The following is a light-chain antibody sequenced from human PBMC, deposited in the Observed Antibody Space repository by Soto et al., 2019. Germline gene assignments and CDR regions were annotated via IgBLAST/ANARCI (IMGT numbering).Light chain of an antibody. V-gene: IGLV1-44*01. J-gene: IGLJ3*02. CDR1: SSNIGINP. CDR3: AAWDDSLKGWV. Sequence: QLVLTQPPSASGTPGQRVPIPCSGSSSNIGINPVNWYQQLPGTAPKLLIFSSNQRPSGVPDRFPGSKSGASASLAISGLQSEDEADYYCAAWDDSLKGWVFGGGTKLTVL. CDR2: SSN.